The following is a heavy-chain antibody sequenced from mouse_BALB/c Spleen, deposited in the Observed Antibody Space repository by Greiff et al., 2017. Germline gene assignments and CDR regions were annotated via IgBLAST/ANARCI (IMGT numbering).Heavy chain of an antibody. CDR1: GFTFSSYA. CDR3: ARGGYYHFDD. D-gene: IGHD2-3*01. J-gene: IGHJ2*01. V-gene: IGHV5-9-4*01. CDR2: ISSGGSYT. Sequence: DVMLVESGGGLVKPGGSLKLSCAASGFTFSSYAMSWVRQSPEKRLEWVAEISSGGSYTYYPDTVTGRFTISRDNAKNTLYLEMSSLRSEDTAMYYCARGGYYHFDDWGQGTTLTVAS.